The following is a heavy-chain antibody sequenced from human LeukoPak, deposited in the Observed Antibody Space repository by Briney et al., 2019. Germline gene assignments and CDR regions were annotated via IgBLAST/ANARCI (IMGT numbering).Heavy chain of an antibody. D-gene: IGHD6-6*01. J-gene: IGHJ4*02. CDR2: IYYSGST. CDR3: ARQISSASVAFDY. V-gene: IGHV4-59*01. Sequence: SETLSLTCTVSGGSISSYYWSWIRQPPGKGLEWIGHIYYSGSTNYNPSLMGRVTILVDTSKNQFSLRLTSVTAADTAVYYCARQISSASVAFDYWGQGALVTVSS. CDR1: GGSISSYY.